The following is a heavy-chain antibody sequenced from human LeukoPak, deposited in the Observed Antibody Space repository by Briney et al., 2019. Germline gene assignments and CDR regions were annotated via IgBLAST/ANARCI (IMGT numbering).Heavy chain of an antibody. CDR3: ARDDCSSTSCLMSHAFDI. Sequence: PGGSLRLSCAASGFTFSSYGMHWVRQAPGKGLEWVAVISYDGSNKYYADSVKGRFTISRDNSKNTLYLQMNSLRAEDTAVYYCARDDCSSTSCLMSHAFDIWGQGTMVTVSS. CDR2: ISYDGSNK. V-gene: IGHV3-30*19. J-gene: IGHJ3*02. CDR1: GFTFSSYG. D-gene: IGHD2-2*01.